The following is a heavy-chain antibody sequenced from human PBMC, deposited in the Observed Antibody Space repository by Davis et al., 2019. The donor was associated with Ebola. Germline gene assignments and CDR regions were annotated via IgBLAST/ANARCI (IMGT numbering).Heavy chain of an antibody. J-gene: IGHJ4*02. V-gene: IGHV4-59*08. Sequence: MPSETLSLTCTVSGGSISSYYWSWIRQPPGKGLEWIGYIYYSGSTNYNPSLKSRVTISVDTSKNQFSLKLSSVTAADTAVYYCARVLEYSSGWSPFDYWGQGTLVTVSS. CDR1: GGSISSYY. D-gene: IGHD6-19*01. CDR3: ARVLEYSSGWSPFDY. CDR2: IYYSGST.